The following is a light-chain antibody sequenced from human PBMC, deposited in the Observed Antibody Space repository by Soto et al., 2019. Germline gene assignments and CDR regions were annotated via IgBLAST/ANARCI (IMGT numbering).Light chain of an antibody. CDR2: LGS. J-gene: IGKJ3*01. Sequence: DIEMTQSALSLTVTPGETASISCRSSQSLLHSNGYNYLDWYLQKPGQSPELLIYLGSNRASGVPDRFSGSGSGTDLTLKISRVEAEDVGVYYCMQALQTPFTFGPGTKVDIK. CDR1: QSLLHSNGYNY. V-gene: IGKV2-28*01. CDR3: MQALQTPFT.